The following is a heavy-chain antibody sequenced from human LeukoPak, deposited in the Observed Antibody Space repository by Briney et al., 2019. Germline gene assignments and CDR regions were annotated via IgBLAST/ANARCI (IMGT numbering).Heavy chain of an antibody. Sequence: GGSLRLSCAASGFTFSSYGMHWVRQAPGKGLEWVSFIRYDGSNKYYADSVKGRFTISRDNSKNTLYLQMNSLRAEDTAVYFCARATSPIAAAGTDWYFDLWGRGTLVTVSS. V-gene: IGHV3-30*02. CDR3: ARATSPIAAAGTDWYFDL. CDR1: GFTFSSYG. CDR2: IRYDGSNK. D-gene: IGHD6-13*01. J-gene: IGHJ2*01.